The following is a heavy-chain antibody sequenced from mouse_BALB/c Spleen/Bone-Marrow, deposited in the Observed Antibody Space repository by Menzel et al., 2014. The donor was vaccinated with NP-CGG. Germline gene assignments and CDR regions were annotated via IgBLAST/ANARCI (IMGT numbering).Heavy chain of an antibody. CDR2: INPDSSTI. V-gene: IGHV4-1*02. CDR1: GFDFRRYW. Sequence: EVKLEESGGGLVQPGGSLKLSCAASGFDFRRYWMSWVRQAPGKGLEWIGEINPDSSTINYAPSLKDKFIISRDNAKNTLYLQMSKVRSEDTALYYCARLGYYGYFDYWGQGTTLTVSS. D-gene: IGHD2-3*01. CDR3: ARLGYYGYFDY. J-gene: IGHJ2*01.